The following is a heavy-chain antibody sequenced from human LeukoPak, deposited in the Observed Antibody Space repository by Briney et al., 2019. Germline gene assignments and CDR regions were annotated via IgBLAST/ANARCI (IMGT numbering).Heavy chain of an antibody. CDR2: GYTSGST. D-gene: IGHD5/OR15-5a*01. CDR1: GGSISSGSYY. Sequence: KSSETLSLTCTVSGGSISSGSYYWSWIRQPAGKGLEWIGRGYTSGSTHYNPSLKSRVTISIDTSKNQFSLRLTSVTAADTAVYFCATLVSTRYYFDYWGQGTLVTVSS. CDR3: ATLVSTRYYFDY. V-gene: IGHV4-61*02. J-gene: IGHJ4*02.